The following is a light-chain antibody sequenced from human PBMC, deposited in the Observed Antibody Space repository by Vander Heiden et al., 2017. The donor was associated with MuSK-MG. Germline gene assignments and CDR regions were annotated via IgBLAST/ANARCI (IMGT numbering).Light chain of an antibody. J-gene: IGKJ2*01. Sequence: EIVLTQSPATLSLSPGERATLSCRASQSVSRYLAWYQQKPGQAPRLLIYDASNRATGIPARFSGSGSGTDFTLTISSLEPEDFAVYYCLQLNNWPPQYTFGQGTKLEIK. CDR1: QSVSRY. CDR2: DAS. V-gene: IGKV3-11*01. CDR3: LQLNNWPPQYT.